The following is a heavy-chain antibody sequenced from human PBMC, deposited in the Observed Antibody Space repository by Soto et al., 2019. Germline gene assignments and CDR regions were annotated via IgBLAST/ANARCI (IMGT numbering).Heavy chain of an antibody. J-gene: IGHJ3*02. Sequence: GGSLRLSCAASGFTFSSYGMHWVRQAPGKGLEWVAVIWYDGSNKYYADSVKGRFTISGDNSKNTLYLQMNSLRAEDTAVYYCAKDYDILTGDAFDIWGQGTMVTVSS. CDR1: GFTFSSYG. CDR3: AKDYDILTGDAFDI. CDR2: IWYDGSNK. D-gene: IGHD3-9*01. V-gene: IGHV3-33*06.